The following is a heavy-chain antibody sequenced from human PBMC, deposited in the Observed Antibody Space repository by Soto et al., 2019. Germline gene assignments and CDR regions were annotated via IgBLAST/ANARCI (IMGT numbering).Heavy chain of an antibody. V-gene: IGHV3-23*01. CDR3: AKGDRSYCGADCYSDH. CDR1: GFTFNNYA. J-gene: IGHJ5*02. CDR2: ISGSGGTT. D-gene: IGHD2-21*02. Sequence: EVQLLGSGGGLVQPGGSLRLSCAASGFTFNNYAMNWVRRAQGKGLEWVSGISGSGGTTYYADSVKGRFTISRDNSRNTLYLQMISLRAGDTAVYYCAKGDRSYCGADCYSDHWGQGTLVTVSS.